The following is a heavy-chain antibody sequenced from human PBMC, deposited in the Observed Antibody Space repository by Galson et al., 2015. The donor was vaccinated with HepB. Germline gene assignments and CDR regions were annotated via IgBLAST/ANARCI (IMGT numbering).Heavy chain of an antibody. CDR2: ISWNSGSI. CDR1: GFTFDDYA. Sequence: SLRLSCAASGFTFDDYAMHWVRQAPGKGLEWVSGISWNSGSIGYADSVKGRFTISRDNAKNSLYLQMNSLRAEDTALYYCAKGASIAARPDYWGQGTLVTVSS. V-gene: IGHV3-9*01. D-gene: IGHD6-6*01. CDR3: AKGASIAARPDY. J-gene: IGHJ4*02.